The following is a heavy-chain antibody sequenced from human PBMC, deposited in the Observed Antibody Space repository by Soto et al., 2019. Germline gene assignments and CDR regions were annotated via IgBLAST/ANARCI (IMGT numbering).Heavy chain of an antibody. CDR1: GGYLNNYN. D-gene: IGHD2-2*01. Sequence: SETLSLTCTVSGGYLNNYNCCWVRQPPRKRIEWIGYIYDNGSTNYNPSLTSRVTISVDTSKNQFSLRLTSVTAADSGVCDCADAPSYWGQGSLVTVSS. CDR3: ADAPSY. J-gene: IGHJ4*02. CDR2: IYDNGST. V-gene: IGHV4-59*01.